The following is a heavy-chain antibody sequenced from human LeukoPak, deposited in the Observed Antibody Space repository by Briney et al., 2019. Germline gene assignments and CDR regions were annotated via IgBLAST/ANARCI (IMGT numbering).Heavy chain of an antibody. J-gene: IGHJ5*02. D-gene: IGHD3-16*01. CDR3: WFDP. CDR2: IYYSGST. CDR1: GGSISSYY. V-gene: IGHV4-59*01. Sequence: SETLSLTCTVSGGSISSYYWSWIRQPPGKGLEWIGYIYYSGSTNYNPSLKSRVTISVDTSKNQFSLKLSSVNGDYVWGSVNWFDPRGQGTLVTVSS.